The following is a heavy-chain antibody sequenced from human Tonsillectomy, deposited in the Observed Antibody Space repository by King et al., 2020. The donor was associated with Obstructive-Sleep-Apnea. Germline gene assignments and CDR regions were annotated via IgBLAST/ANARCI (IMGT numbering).Heavy chain of an antibody. D-gene: IGHD6-13*01. CDR2: ISWNSGII. J-gene: IGHJ1*01. Sequence: VQLVQSGGSLVHPGRSLRLSCAASGFTFDAYTMHWVRQGPGKGLEWVSCISWNSGIIGYSDSVKGRFTISRDNAKNSLYLQMNSLTAEDTALYYCAKGAHSSSWKWGQGTLVTVSS. CDR1: GFTFDAYT. V-gene: IGHV3-9*01. CDR3: AKGAHSSSWK.